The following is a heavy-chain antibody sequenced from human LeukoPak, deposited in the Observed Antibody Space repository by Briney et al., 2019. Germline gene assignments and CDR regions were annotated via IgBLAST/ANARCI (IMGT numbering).Heavy chain of an antibody. Sequence: PGGSLRLSCAASGFTFSSYSTNWVRQAPGKGLEWVSSISSSSSYIYYADSVKGRFTISRDNAKNSLYLQMNSLRAEDTAVYYCARDAYYYDSSGYYPYYFDYWGQGTLVTVSS. CDR2: ISSSSSYI. D-gene: IGHD3-22*01. CDR3: ARDAYYYDSSGYYPYYFDY. CDR1: GFTFSSYS. V-gene: IGHV3-21*01. J-gene: IGHJ4*02.